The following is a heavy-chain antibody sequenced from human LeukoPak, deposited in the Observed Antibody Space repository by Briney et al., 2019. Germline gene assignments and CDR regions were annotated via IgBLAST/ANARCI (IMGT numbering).Heavy chain of an antibody. V-gene: IGHV3-74*01. Sequence: GGSLRLSCAASGFTFSSYWMHWVRQAPGKGLVWVSRINSDGSSTSYADSVKGRFTISRDDAKNSLYLQMNSLRAEDTAVYYCASNTYYYDSSGYEYYFDYWGQGTLVTVSS. CDR2: INSDGSST. J-gene: IGHJ4*02. CDR3: ASNTYYYDSSGYEYYFDY. D-gene: IGHD3-22*01. CDR1: GFTFSSYW.